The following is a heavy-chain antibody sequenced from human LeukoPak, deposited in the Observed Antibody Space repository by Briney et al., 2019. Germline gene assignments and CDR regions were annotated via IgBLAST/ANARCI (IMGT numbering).Heavy chain of an antibody. CDR2: IYSGGST. CDR3: ARGAWFDP. Sequence: GGSLRLSCAASGXTXSSNYMSWVRQAXXXXLEWVSVIYSGGSTYYADSVKGRFTISRDNSKNTLYLQMNSLRAEDTAVYYCARGAWFDPWGQGTLVTVSS. J-gene: IGHJ5*02. CDR1: GXTXSSNY. V-gene: IGHV3-66*01.